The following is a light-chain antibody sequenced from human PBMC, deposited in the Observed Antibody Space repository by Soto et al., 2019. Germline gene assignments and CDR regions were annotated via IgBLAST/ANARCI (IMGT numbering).Light chain of an antibody. CDR3: SSYTTSSTRV. J-gene: IGLJ1*01. CDR2: EVR. V-gene: IGLV2-14*03. CDR1: SSDVGAYDF. Sequence: QSVLTQPASVSGSPGQSITICCTGTSSDVGAYDFVSWYQQHPDKAPKLMIYEVRNRPSGVSNRFSGSKSVNTATLTISVLQAYDEADYYCSSYTTSSTRVFGTGTKVNV.